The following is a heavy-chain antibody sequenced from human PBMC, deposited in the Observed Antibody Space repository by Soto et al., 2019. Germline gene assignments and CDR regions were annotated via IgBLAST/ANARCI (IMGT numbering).Heavy chain of an antibody. CDR1: GFSFSTND. CDR3: ARDLEYFLH. CDR2: ISRGGSSI. Sequence: QVQLVESGGGFVKPGGSLRLACAASGFSFSTNDMTWIRQAPGKGLEWVSHISRGGSSIYYADSVRGRFTISGDNAKNSLYLQMNSLRVEDTAVYYCARDLEYFLHWGQGTLVTVSS. V-gene: IGHV3-11*01. D-gene: IGHD3-3*01. J-gene: IGHJ1*01.